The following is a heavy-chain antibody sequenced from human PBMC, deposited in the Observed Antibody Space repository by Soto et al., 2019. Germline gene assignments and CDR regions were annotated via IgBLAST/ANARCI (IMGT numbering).Heavy chain of an antibody. CDR1: GFTFSSYW. CDR3: ARDKVPPDYDFWSGYYRSPYFDY. J-gene: IGHJ4*02. CDR2: IKQDGSEK. Sequence: PGGSLRLSCAASGFTFSSYWMSWVRQAPGKGLEWVANIKQDGSEKYYVDSVKGRFTISRDNAKNSLYLQMNSLRAEDTAVYYCARDKVPPDYDFWSGYYRSPYFDYWGQGTLVTVSS. V-gene: IGHV3-7*01. D-gene: IGHD3-3*01.